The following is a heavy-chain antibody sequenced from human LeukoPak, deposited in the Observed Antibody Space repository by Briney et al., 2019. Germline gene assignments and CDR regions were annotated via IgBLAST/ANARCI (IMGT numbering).Heavy chain of an antibody. V-gene: IGHV4-59*01. CDR1: GGSISSYY. Sequence: PSETLSLTCTVSGGSISSYYWSWIRQPPGKGLEWIGYIYYSGSTNYNPSLKSRVTISVDTSKNQFSPKLSSVTAADTAVYYCARDRLGGTAQDYWGQGTLVTVSS. CDR2: IYYSGST. D-gene: IGHD3-16*01. CDR3: ARDRLGGTAQDY. J-gene: IGHJ4*02.